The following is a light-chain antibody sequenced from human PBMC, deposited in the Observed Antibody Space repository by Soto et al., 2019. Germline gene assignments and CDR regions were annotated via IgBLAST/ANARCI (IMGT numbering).Light chain of an antibody. CDR1: QSISSW. J-gene: IGKJ1*01. CDR3: QQYNSYSWT. Sequence: IQMTQSPSTLSASVGDRVTITCRASQSISSWLAWYQQKPGKAPKLLIYDASSLESGVPSRFSGSGSGTEFTLTISSLQPDDFATYYCQQYNSYSWTFGQGTKVDI. CDR2: DAS. V-gene: IGKV1-5*01.